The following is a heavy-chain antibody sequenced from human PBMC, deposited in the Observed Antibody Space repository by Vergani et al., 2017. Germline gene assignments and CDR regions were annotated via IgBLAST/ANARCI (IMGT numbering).Heavy chain of an antibody. CDR1: GFTFGDYA. Sequence: EVQLVESGGGLVQPGRSLRLSCTASGFTFGDYAMSWFRQAPGKGLEWVGFIRSKAYGGTTEYAASVKGRFTISRDDSKSIAYLQMNSLKTEDTAVYYCTRCIWNDGLMWFDPWGQGTLVTVSS. CDR3: TRCIWNDGLMWFDP. J-gene: IGHJ5*02. D-gene: IGHD1-1*01. CDR2: IRSKAYGGTT. V-gene: IGHV3-49*03.